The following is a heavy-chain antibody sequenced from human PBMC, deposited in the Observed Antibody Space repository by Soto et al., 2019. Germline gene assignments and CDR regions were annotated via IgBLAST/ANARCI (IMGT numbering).Heavy chain of an antibody. D-gene: IGHD1-1*01. V-gene: IGHV3-7*05. CDR2: IKQDGSEK. CDR1: GFTCSSYW. J-gene: IGHJ4*02. Sequence: VGSLRLPCGASGFTCSSYWMSWVRQAPGKGLEWVANIKQDGSEKYYVDSVKGRFTISRDNAKNSLYLQMNSLRAEDTAVYYCARYRPEPAYFDYWGQGTLVTVSS. CDR3: ARYRPEPAYFDY.